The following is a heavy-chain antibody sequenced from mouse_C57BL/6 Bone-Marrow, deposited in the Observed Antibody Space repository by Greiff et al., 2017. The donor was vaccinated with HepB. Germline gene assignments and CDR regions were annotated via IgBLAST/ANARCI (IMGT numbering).Heavy chain of an antibody. CDR2: ISDGGSYT. CDR3: ARIYYGNYYFDY. V-gene: IGHV5-4*03. CDR1: GFTFSSYA. Sequence: DVKLVESGGGLVKPGGSLKLSCAASGFTFSSYAMSWVRQTPEKRLEWVATISDGGSYTYYPDNVKGRVTISRDNAKNNLYLQMSHLKSEDTAMYYCARIYYGNYYFDYWGQGTTLTVSS. D-gene: IGHD2-1*01. J-gene: IGHJ2*01.